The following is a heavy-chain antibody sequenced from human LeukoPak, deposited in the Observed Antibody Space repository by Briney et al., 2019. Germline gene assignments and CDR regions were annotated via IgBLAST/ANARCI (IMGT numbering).Heavy chain of an antibody. Sequence: PGGSLRLSCAASGFTVSDNYMSWVRQAPGKGLEWVSLIYSGGSTYYADSVKGRCTISRDNSKNTLYLQMNSLRVEDTAVYYCARVGSTGSFDYWGQGTLVTVSS. V-gene: IGHV3-66*01. J-gene: IGHJ4*02. D-gene: IGHD3-22*01. CDR3: ARVGSTGSFDY. CDR1: GFTVSDNY. CDR2: IYSGGST.